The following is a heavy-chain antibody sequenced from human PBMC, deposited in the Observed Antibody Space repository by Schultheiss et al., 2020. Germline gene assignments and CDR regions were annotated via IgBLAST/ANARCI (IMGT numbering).Heavy chain of an antibody. V-gene: IGHV4-39*07. J-gene: IGHJ4*02. D-gene: IGHD3-16*01. Sequence: AETLSLTCTVSGGSISSSSYYWGWIRQPPGKGLEWIGSIYYSGSTYYNPSLKSRVTISVDTSKNQFSLKLSSVTAADTAVYYCARYSLRLMFDYWGQGTLVTVSS. CDR3: ARYSLRLMFDY. CDR2: IYYSGST. CDR1: GGSISSSSYY.